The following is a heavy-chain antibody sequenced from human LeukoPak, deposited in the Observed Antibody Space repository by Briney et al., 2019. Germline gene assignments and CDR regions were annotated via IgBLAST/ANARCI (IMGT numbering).Heavy chain of an antibody. V-gene: IGHV3-48*02. Sequence: GGSLRLSCAASGFTFSRFGMNWVRQAPGKGLEWVSYISSTGSPIYYADSVKGRFTISRDNAKNSLYLQMNSLRDDDTAVYYCAQKGGTDYWGLGTLVTVSS. CDR1: GFTFSRFG. D-gene: IGHD2-15*01. J-gene: IGHJ4*02. CDR2: ISSTGSPI. CDR3: AQKGGTDY.